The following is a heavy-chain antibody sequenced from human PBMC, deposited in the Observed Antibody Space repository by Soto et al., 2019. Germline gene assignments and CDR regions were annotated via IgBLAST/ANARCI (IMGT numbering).Heavy chain of an antibody. CDR3: ARLEGGGYDHRRFYP. CDR2: IYDSGST. Sequence: QVQLQESGPGLVKPSQTLSLTCTVSGGSISSSGYYWSWIRQHPGKGLEWIGYIYDSGSTYYNPSLNSPSTXPXTXPXXLVSLKLRTVTAAATAVYSCARLEGGGYDHRRFYPWCPGSLVTVSS. V-gene: IGHV4-31*01. J-gene: IGHJ5*02. CDR1: GGSISSSGYY. D-gene: IGHD5-12*01.